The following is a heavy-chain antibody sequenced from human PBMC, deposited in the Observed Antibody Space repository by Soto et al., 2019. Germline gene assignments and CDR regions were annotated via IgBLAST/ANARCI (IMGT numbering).Heavy chain of an antibody. CDR3: ATERLDTAMAPPKRHYYYYGMDV. CDR2: IIPIFGTA. CDR1: GGTFSSYA. Sequence: GASVKVSCKASGGTFSSYAISWVRQAPGQGLEWMGGIIPIFGTANYAQKFQGRVTITADESTSTAYMELSSLRSEDTAVYYCATERLDTAMAPPKRHYYYYGMDVWGQGTKVTVSS. D-gene: IGHD5-18*01. J-gene: IGHJ6*02. V-gene: IGHV1-69*13.